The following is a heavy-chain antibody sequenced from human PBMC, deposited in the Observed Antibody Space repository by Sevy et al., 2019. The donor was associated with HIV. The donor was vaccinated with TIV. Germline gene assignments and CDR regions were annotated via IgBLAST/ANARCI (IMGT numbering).Heavy chain of an antibody. D-gene: IGHD2-21*01. CDR3: ARDVAAGDF. V-gene: IGHV3-7*01. CDR1: GFTFTRYW. J-gene: IGHJ4*02. Sequence: GGSLRLSCAASGFTFTRYWMTWVRQAPGKGLQWLGNINDDGTEKYYRDSVRGRFTISRDNAKKSLHLQMNSLRVDDTGVYYCARDVAAGDFWGQGTLVTVSS. CDR2: INDDGTEK.